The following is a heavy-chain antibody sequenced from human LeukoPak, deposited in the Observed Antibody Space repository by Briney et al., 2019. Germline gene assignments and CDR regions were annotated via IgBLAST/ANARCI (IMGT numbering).Heavy chain of an antibody. D-gene: IGHD6-13*01. CDR2: ISSSSSTI. J-gene: IGHJ6*03. CDR1: GFTFSSYS. Sequence: GGSLRLSCAASGFTFSSYSMNWVRQAPGKGLEWVSYISSSSSTIYYADSLKGRFTISRDNAKNSLYLQMNSLRAEDTAVYYCASDRVSSSHYYMDVWGKGTTVTVSS. CDR3: ASDRVSSSHYYMDV. V-gene: IGHV3-48*04.